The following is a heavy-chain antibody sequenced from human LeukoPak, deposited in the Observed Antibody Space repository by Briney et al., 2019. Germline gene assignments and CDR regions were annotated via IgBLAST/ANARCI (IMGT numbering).Heavy chain of an antibody. V-gene: IGHV3-9*01. CDR2: ISWNSGSI. CDR1: GFTFDDYA. Sequence: PGGSLRLSCAASGFTFDDYAMHWVRQAPGKGLEWVSGISWNSGSIGYADSVKGRFTISRDNAKNSLYLQMNSLRAEDTALYYCAEEDYSNYVLDYWGQGTLVTVSS. J-gene: IGHJ4*02. D-gene: IGHD4-11*01. CDR3: AEEDYSNYVLDY.